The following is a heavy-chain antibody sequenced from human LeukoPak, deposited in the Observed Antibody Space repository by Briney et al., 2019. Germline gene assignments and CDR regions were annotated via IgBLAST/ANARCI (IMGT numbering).Heavy chain of an antibody. V-gene: IGHV4-59*08. CDR2: IYYSGST. CDR3: ARHGLGYDSSGYYHAPCWYFDL. Sequence: SETLSLTCTVSGGSISSYYWSWIRQPPGKGLEWVGYIYYSGSTNYNPSLKSRVTISVDTSKNQFSLKLSSVTAADTAVYYCARHGLGYDSSGYYHAPCWYFDLWGRGTLVTVSS. J-gene: IGHJ2*01. D-gene: IGHD3-22*01. CDR1: GGSISSYY.